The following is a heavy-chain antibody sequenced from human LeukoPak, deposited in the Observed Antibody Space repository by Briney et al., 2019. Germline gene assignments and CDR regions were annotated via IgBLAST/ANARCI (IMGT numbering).Heavy chain of an antibody. CDR2: IIPIFGTT. CDR3: ARDSPDSSGYGMGY. J-gene: IGHJ4*02. V-gene: IGHV1-69*06. CDR1: GGTFNSYA. Sequence: SVKVSCKASGGTFNSYAISWVRQAPGQGLEWMGGIIPIFGTTNYARKFRGRVTLTADKSTRTAYMELSSLRSEDTAVYYCARDSPDSSGYGMGYWGQGTLVTVSS. D-gene: IGHD3-22*01.